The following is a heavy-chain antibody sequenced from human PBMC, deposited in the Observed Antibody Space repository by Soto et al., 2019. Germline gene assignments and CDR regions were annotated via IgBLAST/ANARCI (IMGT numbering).Heavy chain of an antibody. Sequence: PSETLSLXCTVSGGSISSYYWSWIRQPPGKGLEWIGYIYYSGSTNYNPSLKSRVTISVDTSKNQFSLKLSSVTAADTAVYYCARADYGDFTYYFDYWGQGTLVTVSS. J-gene: IGHJ4*02. CDR3: ARADYGDFTYYFDY. D-gene: IGHD4-17*01. CDR1: GGSISSYY. V-gene: IGHV4-59*08. CDR2: IYYSGST.